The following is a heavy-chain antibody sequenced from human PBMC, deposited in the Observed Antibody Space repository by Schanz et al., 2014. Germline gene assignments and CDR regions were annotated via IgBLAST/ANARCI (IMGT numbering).Heavy chain of an antibody. CDR3: ATASSPVREAGAGSAFHL. CDR1: TSIFNHAW. J-gene: IGHJ5*02. Sequence: EVQLVESGGGLVKPGGSLRLSCAASTSIFNHAWMSWVRQAPGKGLEWLGRIKSKTKGETTDYAAPVKGRFSISRDDSQSTLYLQMNSLKIEDTAVYYCATASSPVREAGAGSAFHLWGQGTLVTVSP. CDR2: IKSKTKGETT. V-gene: IGHV3-15*01. D-gene: IGHD6-13*01.